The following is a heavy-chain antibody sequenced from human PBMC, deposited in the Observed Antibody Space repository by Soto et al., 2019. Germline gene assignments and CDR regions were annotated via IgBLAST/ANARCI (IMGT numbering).Heavy chain of an antibody. CDR1: GGSISSSNW. Sequence: SETLALSCAFSGGSISSSNWWSWFRQPPVKGLEWILEIYHSGSTNYNPSLKSRVTISVDKSKNQFSLKLSSVTAADTAVYYCARDLLRPYYDFWSGYPNYYYGMDVWGQGTTVTVSS. J-gene: IGHJ6*01. CDR3: ARDLLRPYYDFWSGYPNYYYGMDV. CDR2: IYHSGST. V-gene: IGHV4-4*02. D-gene: IGHD3-3*01.